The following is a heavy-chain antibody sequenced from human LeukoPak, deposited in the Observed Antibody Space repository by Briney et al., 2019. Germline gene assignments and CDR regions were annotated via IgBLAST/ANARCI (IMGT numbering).Heavy chain of an antibody. CDR1: GFTFSSYW. J-gene: IGHJ4*02. Sequence: QPGGSLRLSCAASGFTFSSYWMSWVRQAPGKGLEWVANIKQDGSEKYYVDSVKGRFTISRDNAKNSLYLQMNSLRAEDTAVYYCARGRGWLLIGGDYWGQGTLVTVSS. CDR2: IKQDGSEK. V-gene: IGHV3-7*01. D-gene: IGHD2-21*02. CDR3: ARGRGWLLIGGDY.